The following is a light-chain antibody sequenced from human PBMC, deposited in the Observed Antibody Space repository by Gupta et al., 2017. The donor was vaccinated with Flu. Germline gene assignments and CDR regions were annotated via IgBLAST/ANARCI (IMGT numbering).Light chain of an antibody. CDR3: QHDNSYSGT. Sequence: DIQMTQSPSTLSASVGDRVTITCRASQSISSYLAWYQQQPGKAPKLLIYEASRLKSGVPSRFSGSGSGTEFTLTISSRQPDDVATYYCQHDNSYSGTFGQGTKLEIK. V-gene: IGKV1-5*03. CDR1: QSISSY. CDR2: EAS. J-gene: IGKJ2*01.